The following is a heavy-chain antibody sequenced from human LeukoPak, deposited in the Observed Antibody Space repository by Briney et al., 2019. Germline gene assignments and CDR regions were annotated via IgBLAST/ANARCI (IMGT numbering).Heavy chain of an antibody. J-gene: IGHJ4*02. CDR1: DGSISSSY. V-gene: IGHV4-59*01. Sequence: SETLSLTCTVSDGSISSSYWSWIRQPPGKGLEWIGSIYYSGSTNYNPSLKSRVTISVDTSKNQFSLKLSSVTAADTAVYYCARDRVRGNSNPYFDYWGQGTLVTVSS. D-gene: IGHD4-11*01. CDR3: ARDRVRGNSNPYFDY. CDR2: IYYSGST.